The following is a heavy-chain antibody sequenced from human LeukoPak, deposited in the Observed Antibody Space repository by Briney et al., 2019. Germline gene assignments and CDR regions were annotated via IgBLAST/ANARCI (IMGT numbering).Heavy chain of an antibody. J-gene: IGHJ4*02. CDR2: INYDGSSK. D-gene: IGHD5-12*01. CDR3: VRGGANSGNDRPLFDC. CDR1: GFILSSHW. V-gene: IGHV3-74*01. Sequence: GGSLRLSCAASGFILSSHWMHWVRQAPGKGLIWVSRINYDGSSKGYADSVKGRFTISRDNAKNTLYLQMNSLRAEDTALYYCVRGGANSGNDRPLFDCWGQGTLVTVSS.